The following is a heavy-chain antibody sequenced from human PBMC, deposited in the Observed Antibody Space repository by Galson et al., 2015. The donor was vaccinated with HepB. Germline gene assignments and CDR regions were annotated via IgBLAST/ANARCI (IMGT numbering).Heavy chain of an antibody. Sequence: SLRLSCAASGFTFSSYAMHWVRQAPGKGLEWVAVISYDGSNKYYADSVKGRFTISRDNSKNTLYLQMNSLRAEDTAVYYCARRRTVGSYYFDYWGQGTLVTVSS. J-gene: IGHJ4*02. D-gene: IGHD4-23*01. CDR3: ARRRTVGSYYFDY. V-gene: IGHV3-30-3*01. CDR1: GFTFSSYA. CDR2: ISYDGSNK.